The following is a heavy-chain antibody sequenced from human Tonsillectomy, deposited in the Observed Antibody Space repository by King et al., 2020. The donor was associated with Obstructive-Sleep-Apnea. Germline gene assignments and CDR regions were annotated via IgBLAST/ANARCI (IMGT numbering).Heavy chain of an antibody. J-gene: IGHJ4*02. V-gene: IGHV3-33*01. CDR1: GLTFSNYG. CDR2: IWYDGNDI. D-gene: IGHD3-10*01. Sequence: VQLVESGGGVVQPGRSLRLSCVASGLTFSNYGMHWVRQAPGKGLEWVGVIWYDGNDIYYADSVKGRFSISRDNSKTTLYLQRNSLRADDTAVYYCARDPYYYAKGYFDYWGQGTLVTVSS. CDR3: ARDPYYYAKGYFDY.